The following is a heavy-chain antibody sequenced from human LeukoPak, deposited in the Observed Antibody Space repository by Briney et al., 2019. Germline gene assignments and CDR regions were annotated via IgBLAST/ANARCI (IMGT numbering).Heavy chain of an antibody. Sequence: ASVKVSCKASGYTFTSYGISWVRQAPGQALEWMGWISAYNGNTNYAQKLQGRVTMTTDTSTSTAYMELRSLRSDDTAVYYCARVEITMVRGPDRVDYWGQGTLVTVSS. CDR1: GYTFTSYG. CDR3: ARVEITMVRGPDRVDY. D-gene: IGHD3-10*01. J-gene: IGHJ4*02. CDR2: ISAYNGNT. V-gene: IGHV1-18*04.